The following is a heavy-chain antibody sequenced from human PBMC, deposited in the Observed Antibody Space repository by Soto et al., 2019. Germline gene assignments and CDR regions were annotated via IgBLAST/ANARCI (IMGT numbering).Heavy chain of an antibody. CDR1: GYSFIGYG. D-gene: IGHD3-10*01. CDR2: ISTHDGNT. Sequence: HVQLEQSAGEVRKPGASVKVSCRASGYSFIGYGMTWLRQAPGQGPEWMGWISTHDGNTNPAQKFQGRVTMTADKPTNTAYMELRSLTSDDTAVYYCARDFYGSGRGWFDPWGQGTLVTVSS. CDR3: ARDFYGSGRGWFDP. J-gene: IGHJ5*02. V-gene: IGHV1-18*01.